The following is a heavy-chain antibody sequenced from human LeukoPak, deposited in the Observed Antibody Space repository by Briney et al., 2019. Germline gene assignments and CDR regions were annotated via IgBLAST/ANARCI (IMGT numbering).Heavy chain of an antibody. J-gene: IGHJ6*03. Sequence: GGSLRLSCAASGFTVSSNYMSWVRQAPGKGLEWVSVIYSGGSTYYADSVKGRFTISRDNSKNTLYLQMNSLRAEDTAVYYCARRPIYVLYYYYMDVWGKGTTVTISS. D-gene: IGHD5/OR15-5a*01. CDR1: GFTVSSNY. CDR2: IYSGGST. CDR3: ARRPIYVLYYYYMDV. V-gene: IGHV3-53*01.